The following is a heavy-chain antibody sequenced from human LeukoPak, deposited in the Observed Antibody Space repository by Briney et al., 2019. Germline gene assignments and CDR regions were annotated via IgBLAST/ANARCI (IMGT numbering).Heavy chain of an antibody. D-gene: IGHD6-13*01. CDR3: ARAQQLVPGLNYYYYGMDV. Sequence: GASVKVSCKASGYTFTGYYMHWVRQAPGQGLEWMGWINPNSGGTNYAQKFQGRVTMTRDTSISTAYVELSRLRSDDTAVYYCARAQQLVPGLNYYYYGMDVWGQGTTVTVSS. V-gene: IGHV1-2*02. J-gene: IGHJ6*02. CDR2: INPNSGGT. CDR1: GYTFTGYY.